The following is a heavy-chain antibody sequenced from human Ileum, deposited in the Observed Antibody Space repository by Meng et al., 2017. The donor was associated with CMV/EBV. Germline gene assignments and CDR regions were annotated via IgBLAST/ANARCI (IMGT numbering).Heavy chain of an antibody. V-gene: IGHV7-4-1*02. CDR1: GYNFTSNN. CDR3: ARDGLSGRYFDY. D-gene: IGHD1-26*01. CDR2: INTNTGNP. J-gene: IGHJ4*02. Sequence: CKASGYNFTSNNIIWVRQAPGQGPEWMGWINTNTGNPTYAQGFTGRFVFSLDTSVSTTYLQISSLKAEDSAVYYCARDGLSGRYFDYWGQGTLVTVSS.